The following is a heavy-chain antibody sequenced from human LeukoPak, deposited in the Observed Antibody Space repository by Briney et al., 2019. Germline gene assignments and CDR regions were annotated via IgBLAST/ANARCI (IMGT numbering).Heavy chain of an antibody. CDR3: AKVWDSSSWWGYYFDY. Sequence: GGSLRLSCAASGFTFSSYGMHWVRQAPGKGLEWVAFIRYDGSNKYYADSVKGRFTISRDNSKNTLYLQMNSLRAEDTAVYYCAKVWDSSSWWGYYFDYWGQGTLVTVSS. CDR2: IRYDGSNK. CDR1: GFTFSSYG. D-gene: IGHD6-13*01. J-gene: IGHJ4*02. V-gene: IGHV3-30*02.